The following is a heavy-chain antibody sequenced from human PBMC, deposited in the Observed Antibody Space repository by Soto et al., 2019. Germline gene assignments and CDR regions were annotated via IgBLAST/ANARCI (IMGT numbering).Heavy chain of an antibody. Sequence: EVQLVESGGGLVKPGGSSRLSCVVSGFTFSSYSMNWVRQAPGKGLEWVSSISSSSSYIYYADSVKGRFTISRDNAKNSLYLQMNSLRAEDTAVYYCARDLLTGTYFYYYGMDVWGQGNTVTVSS. CDR1: GFTFSSYS. CDR2: ISSSSSYI. J-gene: IGHJ6*02. D-gene: IGHD1-20*01. CDR3: ARDLLTGTYFYYYGMDV. V-gene: IGHV3-21*01.